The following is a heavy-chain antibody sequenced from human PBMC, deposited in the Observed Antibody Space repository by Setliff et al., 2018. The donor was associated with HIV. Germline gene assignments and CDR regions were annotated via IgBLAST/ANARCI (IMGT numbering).Heavy chain of an antibody. CDR3: ARDSGDNPPTLYWYFDL. V-gene: IGHV3-23*01. CDR1: GFTLRSYA. D-gene: IGHD2-21*01. Sequence: GGSLRLSCEASGFTLRSYAMSWVRQAPGKGLEWVSAISGGGGSTYYADSVKGRFTISRDNSKNTLYLQMNNLRAEDTAVYYCARDSGDNPPTLYWYFDLWGRGTLVTVSS. CDR2: ISGGGGST. J-gene: IGHJ2*01.